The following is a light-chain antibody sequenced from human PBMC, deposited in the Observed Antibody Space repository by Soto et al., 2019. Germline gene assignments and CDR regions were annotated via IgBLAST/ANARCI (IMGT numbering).Light chain of an antibody. CDR2: GNN. CDR1: NSNIGGGYD. CDR3: HSYDSRLSGSV. V-gene: IGLV1-40*01. Sequence: QSVLTQPPSVSGAPGQRVTISCTGNNSNIGGGYDVHWYQQLPGTATKLLIYGNNNRPSGVPDRFSGSKSYASASLAITGLQSEDEADYYCHSYDSRLSGSVFGGGTKLTVL. J-gene: IGLJ2*01.